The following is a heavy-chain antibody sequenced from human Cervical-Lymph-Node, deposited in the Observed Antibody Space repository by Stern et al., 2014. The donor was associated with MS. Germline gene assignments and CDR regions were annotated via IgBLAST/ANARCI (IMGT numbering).Heavy chain of an antibody. CDR2: IDPGDSDP. V-gene: IGHV5-51*01. J-gene: IGHJ4*02. CDR3: ARDYGDYAFDY. CDR1: GYSFTANW. D-gene: IGHD4-17*01. Sequence: QLVPSGAEVKKPGASLKLSCKGSGYSFTANWIAWVRQMPGKGLEWMVIIDPGDSDPRHSPTFQGQVTISADKSISTAYLQWSSLKASDTAMYYCARDYGDYAFDYWGQGTLVTVSS.